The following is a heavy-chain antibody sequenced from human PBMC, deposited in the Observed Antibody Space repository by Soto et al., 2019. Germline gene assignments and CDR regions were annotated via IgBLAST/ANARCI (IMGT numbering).Heavy chain of an antibody. CDR1: GFTFSDYS. J-gene: IGHJ5*02. Sequence: QVHLVESGGGLVNPGGSLRLSCAASGFTFSDYSMSWMRQAPGKGLEWVSYISSSGSNIYYADSVKGRFTISRDTADNSVYLQLNSLRAEDTAVYYCARPCAHCSGGGPGHWFDPWGQGVLVTVSS. V-gene: IGHV3-11*01. CDR3: ARPCAHCSGGGPGHWFDP. D-gene: IGHD2-15*01. CDR2: ISSSGSNI.